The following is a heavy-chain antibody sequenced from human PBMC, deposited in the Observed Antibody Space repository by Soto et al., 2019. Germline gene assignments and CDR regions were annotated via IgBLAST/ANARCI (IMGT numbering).Heavy chain of an antibody. CDR1: GYTFTSNG. D-gene: IGHD3-22*01. Sequence: ASVKVSCKASGYTFTSNGISWVRQAPGQGLEWMGWISGYNGDTDYAQKFQGRVTMTTDTSTSTAYLQMNSLRAEDTAVYYCAKSDLSRMIVVTTIPQGDAFDIWGQGTMVTVSS. J-gene: IGHJ3*02. V-gene: IGHV1-18*04. CDR3: AKSDLSRMIVVTTIPQGDAFDI. CDR2: ISGYNGDT.